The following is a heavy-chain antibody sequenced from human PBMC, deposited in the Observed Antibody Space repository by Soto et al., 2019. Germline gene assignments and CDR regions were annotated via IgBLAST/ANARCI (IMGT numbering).Heavy chain of an antibody. Sequence: GASVKVSCKASGYTFTSYGISSVRQAPGQGLEWMGWISPNNGNTNYAQKLQGRVTMTRDTSTSTAYMELRRLRSDDTAVYYCARDKSPAVAGDYYYYYGMDVWGQGTTVTVSS. CDR3: ARDKSPAVAGDYYYYYGMDV. J-gene: IGHJ6*02. D-gene: IGHD6-19*01. CDR1: GYTFTSYG. V-gene: IGHV1-18*01. CDR2: ISPNNGNT.